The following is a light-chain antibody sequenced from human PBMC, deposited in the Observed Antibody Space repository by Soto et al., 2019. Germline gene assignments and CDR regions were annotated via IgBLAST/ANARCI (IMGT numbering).Light chain of an antibody. CDR2: AAS. CDR3: QQYGSSSWT. V-gene: IGKV3-20*01. CDR1: QSVSSSY. Sequence: EIVLTQSPGTLSLSPGERATLSCRASQSVSSSYLAWYQQKPGQAPRLLIYAASSRATAIPDRFSGSGSGTDFTLTIVRLEPEDFAVYYCQQYGSSSWTFGQGTKVEVK. J-gene: IGKJ1*01.